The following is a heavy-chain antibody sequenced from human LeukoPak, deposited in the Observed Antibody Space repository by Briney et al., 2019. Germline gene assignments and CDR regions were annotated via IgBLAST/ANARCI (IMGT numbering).Heavy chain of an antibody. CDR1: GGSISSYY. Sequence: SXTLXLPCTVSGGSISSYYWSWIRPPPGKGLGWIGFIYYSGSTNYNPSLKRRVTISVDTAKKQFSLKLSSVTAADTAVYYCAAGYFDWLLHAFDIWGQGTMVTVSS. CDR2: IYYSGST. CDR3: AAGYFDWLLHAFDI. V-gene: IGHV4-59*01. D-gene: IGHD3-9*01. J-gene: IGHJ3*02.